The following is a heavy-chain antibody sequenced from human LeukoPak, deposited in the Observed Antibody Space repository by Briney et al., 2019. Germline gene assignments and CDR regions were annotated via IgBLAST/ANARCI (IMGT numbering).Heavy chain of an antibody. CDR1: GFTFRSYS. CDR2: ISTSDSTI. J-gene: IGHJ5*01. D-gene: IGHD2-15*01. CDR3: ARDMGGYCSGGSCYSGWFDS. V-gene: IGHV3-48*04. Sequence: GGTLRLSCAGSGFTFRSYSMNWVRQAPGKGLEWVSYISTSDSTIYYADSVRGRFTISRDNAKNSLYLQMNSLRAEDTAVYYCARDMGGYCSGGSCYSGWFDSWGQGTLVTVSS.